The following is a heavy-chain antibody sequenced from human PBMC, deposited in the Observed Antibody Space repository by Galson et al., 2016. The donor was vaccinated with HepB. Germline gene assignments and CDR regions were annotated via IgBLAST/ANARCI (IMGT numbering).Heavy chain of an antibody. Sequence: SLRLSCAASGFTFSAYAMSWVRQAPGKGLEWVSTLYPNGNTFYADPVRGRFTISRDNSKNTLFYQMDSLRREDTAVYYCTTLMGWGSRPYYYDNMDVWGQGTTVTVSS. CDR2: LYPNGNT. V-gene: IGHV3-23*05. CDR3: TTLMGWGSRPYYYDNMDV. D-gene: IGHD3-16*01. J-gene: IGHJ6*02. CDR1: GFTFSAYA.